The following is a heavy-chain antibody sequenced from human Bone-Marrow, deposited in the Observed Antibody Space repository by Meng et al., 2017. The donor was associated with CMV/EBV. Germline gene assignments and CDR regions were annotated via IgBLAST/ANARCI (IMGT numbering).Heavy chain of an antibody. D-gene: IGHD6-13*01. Sequence: GESLKISCAASGFTVSGNYMSWVRQAPGKGLEWVSVIYSGGTTYYADSVKGRFTISRDNSKNSVYLQMNSLRAEDTAVYYCARHGPAAGYYFDYWGQGTLVTVAS. CDR1: GFTVSGNY. V-gene: IGHV3-66*04. CDR3: ARHGPAAGYYFDY. CDR2: IYSGGTT. J-gene: IGHJ4*02.